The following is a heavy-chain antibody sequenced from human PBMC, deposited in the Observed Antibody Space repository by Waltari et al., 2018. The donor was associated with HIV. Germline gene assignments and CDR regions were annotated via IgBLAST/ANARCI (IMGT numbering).Heavy chain of an antibody. Sequence: QVQLQESGPGLVKPSGTMFLTCAVSGGSISISNWWRWVRQPPGKGLVWIGEIYHSGSTNYNPSRKSRVTISVDKSKNQFSLKLSSVNAADTAVYSCARVSHSHYYDTSGHPGFDYWGQGTLVTVSS. J-gene: IGHJ4*02. D-gene: IGHD3-22*01. CDR3: ARVSHSHYYDTSGHPGFDY. V-gene: IGHV4-4*02. CDR2: IYHSGST. CDR1: GGSISISNW.